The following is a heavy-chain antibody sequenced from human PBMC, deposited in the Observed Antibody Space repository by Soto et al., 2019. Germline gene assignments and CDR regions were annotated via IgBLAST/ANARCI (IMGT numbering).Heavy chain of an antibody. CDR1: GGSFSGYY. CDR2: INHSGST. D-gene: IGHD2-2*01. CDR3: AIPAAKRHSAFDI. J-gene: IGHJ3*02. V-gene: IGHV4-34*01. Sequence: SETLSLTCAVYGGSFSGYYWSWIRQPPGKGLEWIGEINHSGSTNYNPSLKSRVTISVDTSKNQFSLKLSSVTAADTAVYYCAIPAAKRHSAFDIWGQGTMVTVSS.